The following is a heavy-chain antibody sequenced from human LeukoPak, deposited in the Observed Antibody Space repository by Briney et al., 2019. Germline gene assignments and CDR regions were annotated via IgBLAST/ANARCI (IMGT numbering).Heavy chain of an antibody. V-gene: IGHV4-38-2*02. CDR3: ARQGRISMIVVLIEDAFDI. J-gene: IGHJ3*02. CDR2: IYHSGST. D-gene: IGHD3-22*01. Sequence: SETLSLTCTVSGYSIGSGYYWGWIRQPPGKGLEWIGSIYHSGSTYYNPSLKSRVTISVDTSKNQFSLKLSSVTAADTAVYYCARQGRISMIVVLIEDAFDIWGQGTMVTVSS. CDR1: GYSIGSGYY.